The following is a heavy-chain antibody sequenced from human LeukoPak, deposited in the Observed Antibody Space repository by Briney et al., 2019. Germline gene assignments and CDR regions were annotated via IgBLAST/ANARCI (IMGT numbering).Heavy chain of an antibody. CDR2: ISYDGSNK. CDR3: ARARFGYNRGPFDY. CDR1: GFTFSNYA. J-gene: IGHJ4*02. V-gene: IGHV3-30-3*01. D-gene: IGHD5-24*01. Sequence: GRSLRLSCAASGFTFSNYAIHWVRQAPGKGLEWVAVISYDGSNKHYADSVKGRFTISRDNSKNTLYLQMNSLRPEDTAVYYCARARFGYNRGPFDYWGQGILVTVSS.